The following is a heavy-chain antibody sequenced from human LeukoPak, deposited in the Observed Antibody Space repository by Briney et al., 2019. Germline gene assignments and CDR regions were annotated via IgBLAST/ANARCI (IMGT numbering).Heavy chain of an antibody. CDR1: GYTFTSYY. CDR2: NNPNSGGT. J-gene: IGHJ4*02. Sequence: GASVKVSCKASGYTFTSYYMHWVRQAPGQGLEWMGWNNPNSGGTNYAQKFQGRVTMTRDTSISTAYMELSRLRSDDTAMYYCARYYIEGRCFDYWGQGTLVTVSS. CDR3: ARYYIEGRCFDY. V-gene: IGHV1-2*02. D-gene: IGHD3-10*01.